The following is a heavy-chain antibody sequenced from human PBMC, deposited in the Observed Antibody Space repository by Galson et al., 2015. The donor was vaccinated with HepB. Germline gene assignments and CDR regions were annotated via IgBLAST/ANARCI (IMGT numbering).Heavy chain of an antibody. D-gene: IGHD6-13*01. Sequence: SLRLSCAASGFTVSSNYMSWVRQAPGKGLEWVSVIYSGGSTYYADSVKGRFTISRDNSKNTLYLQMNSLRAEDTAVYYCARRFSSWYRGNFDYWGQGTLVTVSS. CDR2: IYSGGST. V-gene: IGHV3-66*04. J-gene: IGHJ4*02. CDR1: GFTVSSNY. CDR3: ARRFSSWYRGNFDY.